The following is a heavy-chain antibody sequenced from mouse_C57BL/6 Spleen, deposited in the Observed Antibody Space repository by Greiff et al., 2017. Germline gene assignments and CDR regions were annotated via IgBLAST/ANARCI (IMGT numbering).Heavy chain of an antibody. J-gene: IGHJ1*03. Sequence: VQLQQSGPELVKPGASVKMSCKASGYTFTDYNMHWVKQSHGKSLEWIGYINPNNGGTSYNQKFKGKATLTVNKSSSTAYMELRSLTSEDSAVYYCAREGGSKKAGGYFGVWGTGTTVTVTS. CDR1: GYTFTDYN. CDR2: INPNNGGT. D-gene: IGHD2-5*01. CDR3: AREGGSKKAGGYFGV. V-gene: IGHV1-22*01.